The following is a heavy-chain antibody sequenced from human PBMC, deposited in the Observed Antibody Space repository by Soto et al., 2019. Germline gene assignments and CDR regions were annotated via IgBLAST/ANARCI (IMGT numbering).Heavy chain of an antibody. CDR3: AKEPRYCSSTSCNWFDP. V-gene: IGHV3-23*01. Sequence: PGGSLRLSCAASGFTFSSYAMSWVRQAPGKGLEWVSAISGSGGSTYYADSVKGRFTISRDNSKNTLYLQMNSLRAEDTAVYYCAKEPRYCSSTSCNWFDPWGQGTLVTVSS. J-gene: IGHJ5*02. CDR1: GFTFSSYA. D-gene: IGHD2-2*01. CDR2: ISGSGGST.